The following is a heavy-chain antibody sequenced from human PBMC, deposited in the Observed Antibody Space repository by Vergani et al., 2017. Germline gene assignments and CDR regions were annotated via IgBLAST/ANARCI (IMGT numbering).Heavy chain of an antibody. CDR1: GGSITSSSYY. D-gene: IGHD1-20*01. Sequence: QLQLQESGPGLVKPSDTLSLTCTVSGGSITSSSYYWGWIRQPPGKGLEWIGSVYYSGTTYYIPSLKIRVTITIDTSKNQFSLKLSSVTAADTAVYYCARHGLVTGRAFDYWGQGTLVTVSS. CDR3: ARHGLVTGRAFDY. J-gene: IGHJ4*02. CDR2: VYYSGTT. V-gene: IGHV4-39*01.